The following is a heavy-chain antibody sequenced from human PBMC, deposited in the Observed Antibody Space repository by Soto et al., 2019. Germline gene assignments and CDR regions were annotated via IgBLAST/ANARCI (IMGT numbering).Heavy chain of an antibody. J-gene: IGHJ3*02. Sequence: QVQLMESGGGVVQSGGSLRLSCAAPGFSFSIHALHWIRQAPGKGLEWVAVISYDGSNKYYADSVKGRFTISRDNSKNTLYLQMNSLRAEDTAVYYCAREGNWNYFSYDAFDIWGQGTMVTVSS. V-gene: IGHV3-30-3*01. CDR2: ISYDGSNK. CDR1: GFSFSIHA. D-gene: IGHD1-7*01. CDR3: AREGNWNYFSYDAFDI.